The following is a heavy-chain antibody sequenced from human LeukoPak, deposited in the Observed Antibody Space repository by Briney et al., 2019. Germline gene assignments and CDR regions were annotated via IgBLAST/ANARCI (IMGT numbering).Heavy chain of an antibody. CDR2: ISFNGDAT. CDR3: ARGIVGSRHFNS. D-gene: IGHD1-26*01. J-gene: IGHJ4*02. CDR1: GFTFSTYA. V-gene: IGHV3-23*01. Sequence: GGSLRLSCAASGFTFSTYAMSWVRQAPGKGLDWVSVISFNGDATYYADSAEGRFTISRDNSKNTLHLQMDSLRAEDTGIYFCARGIVGSRHFNSWGLGTLVTVSS.